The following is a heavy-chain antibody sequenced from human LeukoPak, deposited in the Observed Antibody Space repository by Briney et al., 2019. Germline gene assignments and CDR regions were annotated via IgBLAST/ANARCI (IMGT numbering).Heavy chain of an antibody. CDR1: GYTFTSYG. J-gene: IGHJ4*02. CDR3: ARGEYGSGSYRDFDY. CDR2: ISAYNGST. D-gene: IGHD3-10*01. V-gene: IGHV1-18*01. Sequence: ASLEVSCKASGYTFTSYGVSWVRQAPGQGLKWIGWISAYNGSTNYAQKLQGRVTMTTDTSTSTTYIELRSLRSDDTAAYYCARGEYGSGSYRDFDYWGQGTVVTVCS.